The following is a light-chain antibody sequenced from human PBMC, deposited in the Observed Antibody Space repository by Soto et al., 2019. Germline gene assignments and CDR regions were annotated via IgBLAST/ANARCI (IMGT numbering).Light chain of an antibody. J-gene: IGLJ3*02. V-gene: IGLV2-14*03. CDR2: DVT. CDR3: SSYTSSTTVV. CDR1: SRDVGDYNY. Sequence: QSALTQPASVSGSPGQSITISCTGTSRDVGDYNYVSWYQHHPGKAPKLIIYDVTNRPSGISNRFSGSKSGNTASLTISGLQAEDEADYHCSSYTSSTTVVFGGGTKLTVL.